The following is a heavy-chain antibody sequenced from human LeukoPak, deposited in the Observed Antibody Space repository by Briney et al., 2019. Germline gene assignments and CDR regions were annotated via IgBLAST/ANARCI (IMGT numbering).Heavy chain of an antibody. D-gene: IGHD6-13*01. V-gene: IGHV1-69*04. CDR3: ARAPRSSSWYDY. Sequence: ASVKVSCKASGGTFSSYAISWVRQAPGQGLEWMGRINPILGIANYAQKLQGRVTMTTDTSTSTAYMELRSLRSDDTAVYYCARAPRSSSWYDYWGQGTLVTVSS. CDR2: INPILGIA. CDR1: GGTFSSYA. J-gene: IGHJ4*02.